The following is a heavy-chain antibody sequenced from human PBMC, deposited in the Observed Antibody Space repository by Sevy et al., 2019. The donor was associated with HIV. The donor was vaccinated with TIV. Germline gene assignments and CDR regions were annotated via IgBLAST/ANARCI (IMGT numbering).Heavy chain of an antibody. Sequence: SENLSLTCTVFGGSISAYYWSWIRQSPEKGLQYIGYIYYTGSTNYNPSLKSRVTISVDTSKNQFSLRLTSVTAADTAIYYCARAPPVRSGDDALNWFDPWGQGTLVTVSS. J-gene: IGHJ5*02. CDR3: ARAPPVRSGDDALNWFDP. CDR2: IYYTGST. V-gene: IGHV4-59*01. D-gene: IGHD5-12*01. CDR1: GGSISAYY.